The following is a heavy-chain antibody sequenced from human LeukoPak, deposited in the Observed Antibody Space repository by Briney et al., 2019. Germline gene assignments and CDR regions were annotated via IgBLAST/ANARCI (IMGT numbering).Heavy chain of an antibody. CDR2: IYYSGST. V-gene: IGHV4-31*03. CDR1: GGSISSGGYY. J-gene: IGHJ4*02. D-gene: IGHD1-26*01. Sequence: PSQTLSLTCTVSGGSISSGGYYWSWIRQHPGKGLEWIGYIYYSGSTYYNPSLKSRVTISVDTSKNQFSLKLSSVTAADTAVYYCARIPKASVGATFFDYWGREPWSPSPQ. CDR3: ARIPKASVGATFFDY.